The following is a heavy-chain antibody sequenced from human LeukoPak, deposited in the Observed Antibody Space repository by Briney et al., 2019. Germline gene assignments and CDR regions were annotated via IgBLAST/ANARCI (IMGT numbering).Heavy chain of an antibody. CDR3: AGGSYYGSGSRPGYIEY. Sequence: QPGGSLRLSCAAPGFSVNNNYMNWVRQATGKGLEWVSLMDNFGYKQYADSVEGRVTISRDSSRNTVYLQLNSLSAEDTAVYYCAGGSYYGSGSRPGYIEYWGQGTLVTVSS. CDR2: MDNFGYK. V-gene: IGHV3-53*01. J-gene: IGHJ4*02. CDR1: GFSVNNNY. D-gene: IGHD3-10*01.